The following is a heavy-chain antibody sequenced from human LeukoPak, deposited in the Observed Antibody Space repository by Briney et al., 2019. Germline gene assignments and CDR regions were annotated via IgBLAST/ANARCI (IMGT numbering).Heavy chain of an antibody. Sequence: GGSLRLSCAVSGFTFSYYAMHWARQAPGKGLEWVAVISYDGSNQYYADSVKGQVTISRDNSKSTLYLQMDSLRAGDTAVYYCARQGDTGSWYFDYWGQGTLVTVSS. D-gene: IGHD2-21*02. J-gene: IGHJ4*02. CDR2: ISYDGSNQ. V-gene: IGHV3-30-3*01. CDR3: ARQGDTGSWYFDY. CDR1: GFTFSYYA.